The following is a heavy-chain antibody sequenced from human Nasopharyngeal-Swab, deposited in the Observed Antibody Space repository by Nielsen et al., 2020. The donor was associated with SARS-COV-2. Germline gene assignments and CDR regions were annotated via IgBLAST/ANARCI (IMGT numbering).Heavy chain of an antibody. Sequence: GGSLRLSCAASGFTFSNYAMSWVRQAPGKGLEWVSGISGGGISTNYADSVKGRFTISRDNSKNTLFLQMNSLRAEDTALYYCAKGSTQYFFYYYMDVWGKGTTVTVSS. V-gene: IGHV3-23*01. J-gene: IGHJ6*03. CDR3: AKGSTQYFFYYYMDV. CDR2: ISGGGIST. CDR1: GFTFSNYA.